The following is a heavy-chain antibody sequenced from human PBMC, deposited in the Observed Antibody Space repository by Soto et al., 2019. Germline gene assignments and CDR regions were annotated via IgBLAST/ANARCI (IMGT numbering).Heavy chain of an antibody. CDR3: VKGCSGGSCYSYYYGMDV. D-gene: IGHD2-15*01. CDR1: GYSFTSYW. J-gene: IGHJ6*02. Sequence: LGESLKISCKGSGYSFTSYWIGWVRQMPGKGLEWMGIIYPGDSDTRYSPSFQGQVTISADKSISTAYLQWSSLKASDTAMYYCVKGCSGGSCYSYYYGMDVWGQGTTVTVSS. V-gene: IGHV5-51*01. CDR2: IYPGDSDT.